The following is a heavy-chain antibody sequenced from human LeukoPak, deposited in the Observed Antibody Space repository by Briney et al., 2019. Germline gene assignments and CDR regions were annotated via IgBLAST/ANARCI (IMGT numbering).Heavy chain of an antibody. CDR1: GFTFYEYA. CDR2: ISWESGGI. J-gene: IGHJ6*03. CDR3: AKDTRLDSYYNMDV. Sequence: GGSLRLSCAASGFTFYEYAMHWVRQAPGKGLEWVSGISWESGGIGYADSVKGRFTISRDNAKNSLYLQMNSLRAEDTAFYYCAKDTRLDSYYNMDVWGRGTTVTVSS. V-gene: IGHV3-9*01. D-gene: IGHD2-21*01.